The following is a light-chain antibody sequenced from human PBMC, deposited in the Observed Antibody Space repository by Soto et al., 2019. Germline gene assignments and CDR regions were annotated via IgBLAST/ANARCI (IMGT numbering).Light chain of an antibody. Sequence: EIVLTQSPGTLSLSPGERASLSCRASQTVNSRYLAWYQQKPGQAPRLLIYGASNRATGISDRFSGSGSGTDFTLTISRLEPEDFAVYYCQQYGSSGTFGQGTKVDNK. CDR3: QQYGSSGT. V-gene: IGKV3-20*01. CDR1: QTVNSRY. J-gene: IGKJ1*01. CDR2: GAS.